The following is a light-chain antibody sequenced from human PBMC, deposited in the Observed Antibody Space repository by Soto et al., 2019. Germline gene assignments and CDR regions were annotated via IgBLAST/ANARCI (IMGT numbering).Light chain of an antibody. V-gene: IGKV3-15*01. CDR2: AAS. J-gene: IGKJ4*01. CDR1: QSIRSH. Sequence: EIVMTQSPATLFVSPGEGASLSCRASQSIRSHLAWYRQKPGQAPRLLIYAASTRATGIPATFSGSGSGTEFTLTISSLQSEDYAVYYCQQYHDWPLTFGGGTKVDIK. CDR3: QQYHDWPLT.